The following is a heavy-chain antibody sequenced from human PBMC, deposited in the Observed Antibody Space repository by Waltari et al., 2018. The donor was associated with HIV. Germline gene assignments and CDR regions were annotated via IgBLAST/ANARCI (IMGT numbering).Heavy chain of an antibody. D-gene: IGHD6-19*01. J-gene: IGHJ3*02. CDR2: IYHSGST. Sequence: QVQLQESGPGLVKPSETLSLTCAVSGYSISSGYYWGWIRQPPGKGLEWIGSIYHSGSTYYNPSLKSRVPISVDTSKNQFSLKLSSVTAADTAVYYCARDGGSGWYGDAFDIWGQGTMVTVSS. V-gene: IGHV4-38-2*02. CDR1: GYSISSGYY. CDR3: ARDGGSGWYGDAFDI.